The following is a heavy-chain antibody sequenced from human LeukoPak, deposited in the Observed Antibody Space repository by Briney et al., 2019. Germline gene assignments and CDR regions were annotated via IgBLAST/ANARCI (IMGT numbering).Heavy chain of an antibody. CDR3: ARALRCWSSTSCYGGYYYYMDV. Sequence: PSETLSLTCTVSGGSISSSSYYWGWIRQPPGKGLEWIGSIYYSGSTYYNPSLKSRVTISVDTSKNQFSLKLSSVTAADTAVYYCARALRCWSSTSCYGGYYYYMDVWGKGTTVTVSS. CDR2: IYYSGST. D-gene: IGHD2-2*01. J-gene: IGHJ6*03. CDR1: GGSISSSSYY. V-gene: IGHV4-39*01.